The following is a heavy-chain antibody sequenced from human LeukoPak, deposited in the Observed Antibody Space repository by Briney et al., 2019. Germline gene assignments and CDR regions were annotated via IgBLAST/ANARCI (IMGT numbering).Heavy chain of an antibody. CDR2: INPNSGGT. V-gene: IGHV1-2*02. CDR3: TAYMELSRLRSDDTAVYYCARMNDAFDI. CDR1: GYTFNGYY. J-gene: IGHJ3*02. D-gene: IGHD3-10*01. Sequence: ASVKVSCKASGYTFNGYYMHWVRQAPGQGLEWMGWINPNSGGTKCAQKFQGRVNMTRDTSISTAYMEITMTRDTSRDTSISTAYMELSRLRSDDTAVYYCARMNDAFDIWGQGTMVTVSS.